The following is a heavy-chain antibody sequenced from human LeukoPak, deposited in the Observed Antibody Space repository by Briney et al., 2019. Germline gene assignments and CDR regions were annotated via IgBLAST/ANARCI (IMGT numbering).Heavy chain of an antibody. J-gene: IGHJ4*02. V-gene: IGHV1-2*02. CDR3: ATEFYYDNSNRIGY. D-gene: IGHD3-22*01. CDR2: INPNSGGT. Sequence: GASVKVSCKASGYTFTGYYMHWVRQAPGQGLEWMGWINPNSGGTNYAQKFQGRVTMTRDMSTSTVYMELSSLRSEDTAVYYCATEFYYDNSNRIGYWGQGTLVTVSS. CDR1: GYTFTGYY.